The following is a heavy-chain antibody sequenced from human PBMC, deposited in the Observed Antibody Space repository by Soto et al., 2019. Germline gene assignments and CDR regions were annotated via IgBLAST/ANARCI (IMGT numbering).Heavy chain of an antibody. D-gene: IGHD2-15*01. J-gene: IGHJ6*02. V-gene: IGHV3-53*02. CDR3: ARDTATVVTGGMDV. CDR1: GFTVSSNY. Sequence: EVQLVETGGGLIQPGGSLRLSCAASGFTVSSNYMSWVRQAPGKGLEWVSVIYSGGSTYYADSVKGRFTISRDNSKNSLYLQMNNLRAEDTAVYYCARDTATVVTGGMDVWGQGTTVTVSS. CDR2: IYSGGST.